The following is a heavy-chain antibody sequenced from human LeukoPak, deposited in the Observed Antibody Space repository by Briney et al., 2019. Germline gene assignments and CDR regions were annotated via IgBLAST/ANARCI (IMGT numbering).Heavy chain of an antibody. J-gene: IGHJ4*02. Sequence: KPSETLSLTCTVSGGSISSYYWSWIRQPPGKGLEWIGCINYSGSTNSNPSLKSRVTISLDTSKNQFSLNLRSVTAADTAVYYCARITYYDFWSGFDSWGQGSLVIVSS. CDR2: INYSGST. CDR1: GGSISSYY. CDR3: ARITYYDFWSGFDS. D-gene: IGHD3-3*01. V-gene: IGHV4-59*08.